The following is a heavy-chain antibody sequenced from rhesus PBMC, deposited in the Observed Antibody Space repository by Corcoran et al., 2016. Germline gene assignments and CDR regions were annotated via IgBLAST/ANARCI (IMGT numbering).Heavy chain of an antibody. V-gene: IGHV2-95*01. D-gene: IGHD6-31*01. CDR1: GFSISTSGPG. CDR2: IYWNDSK. J-gene: IGHJ4*01. CDR3: ARGSYSSGWYDY. Sequence: QVTLQESGPALVKPTQTLTLTCTFSGFSISTSGPGVGWIRQPPGKALEWLASIYWNDSKYYSTSLKSRLTISKDTSKNQVVLTMTNRDPVDTATYYCARGSYSSGWYDYWGQGVLVTVSS.